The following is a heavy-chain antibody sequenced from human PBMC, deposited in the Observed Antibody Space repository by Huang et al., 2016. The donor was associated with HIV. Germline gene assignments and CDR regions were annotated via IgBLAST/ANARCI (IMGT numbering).Heavy chain of an antibody. CDR3: ARHGRVAGHYYNNMDV. J-gene: IGHJ6*02. V-gene: IGHV4-39*01. CDR1: GGSISSSSYY. CDR2: IYYSGTT. D-gene: IGHD6-19*01. Sequence: LQMPESGPGLVTSSETLSLICTVSGGSISSSSYYWGWIRQPPGKGPEGIGSIYYSGTTYYNPPLKGRVTISVDTSKNQCSRKVNSVTAADTAVYYGARHGRVAGHYYNNMDVWGRGTTVTVSS.